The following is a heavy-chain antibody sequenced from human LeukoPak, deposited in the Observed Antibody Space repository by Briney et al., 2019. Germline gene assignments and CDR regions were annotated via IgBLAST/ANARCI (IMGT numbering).Heavy chain of an antibody. Sequence: PGGSLRLSCAASGFTFSSYGMHWVRQAPGKGLEWVAVISYDGSNKYYADSVKGRFTISRDNSKDTLYLQMNSLRAEDTAVYYCAKDQYYYDSSGLLDYWGQGTLVTVSS. D-gene: IGHD3-22*01. CDR1: GFTFSSYG. V-gene: IGHV3-30*18. CDR3: AKDQYYYDSSGLLDY. J-gene: IGHJ4*02. CDR2: ISYDGSNK.